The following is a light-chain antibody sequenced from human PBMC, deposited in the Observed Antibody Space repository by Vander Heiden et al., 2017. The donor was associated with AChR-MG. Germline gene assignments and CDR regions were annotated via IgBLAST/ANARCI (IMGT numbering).Light chain of an antibody. J-gene: IGKJ2*01. CDR3: QQSHALPYT. CDR1: QSIGSK. CDR2: GAS. Sequence: DIQMTQSPSSLSAFVGDRVTIICRASQSIGSKLNWYQRKPGKAPNLLVSGASSLQSGVPSRFSGSGSGTDFTLTISSLQPEDFAAYHCQQSHALPYTFGQGTKLDIK. V-gene: IGKV1-39*01.